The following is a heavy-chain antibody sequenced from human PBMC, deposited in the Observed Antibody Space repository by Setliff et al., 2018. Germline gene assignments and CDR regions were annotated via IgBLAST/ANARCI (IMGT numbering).Heavy chain of an antibody. Sequence: GASVKVSCKASGGTFNSYAISWVRQAPGQGLEWMGGIIPIFGSANYARKFQGRVTVTADESTSTAFMQLSSLRSEGTAVYYCVREGVDSRSSTDYRYYMDVWGKGTTVTVSS. CDR3: VREGVDSRSSTDYRYYMDV. CDR2: IIPIFGSA. J-gene: IGHJ6*03. V-gene: IGHV1-69*13. D-gene: IGHD3-22*01. CDR1: GGTFNSYA.